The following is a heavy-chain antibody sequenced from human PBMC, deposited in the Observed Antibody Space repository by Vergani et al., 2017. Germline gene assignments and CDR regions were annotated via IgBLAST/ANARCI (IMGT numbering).Heavy chain of an antibody. V-gene: IGHV3-21*01. J-gene: IGHJ6*02. D-gene: IGHD6-13*01. Sequence: EVQLVESGGGLVKPGGSLRLSCAASGFTFSSYSMNWVRQAPGKGLEWVSSISSSSSYIYYADSVKGRFTISRDNAKNSLYLQMNSLRAEDTAVYYCARDSSSWQNYYYYGMHVWGQGTTVTVSS. CDR1: GFTFSSYS. CDR2: ISSSSSYI. CDR3: ARDSSSWQNYYYYGMHV.